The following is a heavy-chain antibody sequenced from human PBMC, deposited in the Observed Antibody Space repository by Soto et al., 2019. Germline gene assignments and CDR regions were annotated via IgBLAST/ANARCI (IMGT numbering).Heavy chain of an antibody. CDR1: SSSISSSRYT. D-gene: IGHD2-2*01. CDR3: ARLHGYCISTSCHGQSALDG. Sequence: QLQLQESGPGLVKPSETRSLTCTVSSSSISSSRYTWGWIRQPPGKGLEWIGSIYYSGTTYYNPSLNSRVTVSVDTSKNQCCLKVTSVTAADTAVYYCARLHGYCISTSCHGQSALDGWGQGTTVTVSS. CDR2: IYYSGTT. J-gene: IGHJ6*02. V-gene: IGHV4-39*01.